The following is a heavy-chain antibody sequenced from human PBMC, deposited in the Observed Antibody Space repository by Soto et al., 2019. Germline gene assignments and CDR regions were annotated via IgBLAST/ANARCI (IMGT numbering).Heavy chain of an antibody. D-gene: IGHD2-8*01. CDR3: ARCLHCSNGGRFDP. Sequence: PSQTLSLTCAVSGVSIGSPNWWSRVRQAPGKGLEWIGEMWPSGGTTYNPSLRNRVTISVDNSKNHLSLTLTSVTAADTAIYYCARCLHCSNGGRFDPWGQGALVTVSS. J-gene: IGHJ5*02. CDR1: GVSIGSPNW. CDR2: MWPSGGT. V-gene: IGHV4-4*02.